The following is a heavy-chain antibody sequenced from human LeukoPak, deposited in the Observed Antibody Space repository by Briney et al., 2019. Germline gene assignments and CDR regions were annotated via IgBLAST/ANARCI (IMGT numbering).Heavy chain of an antibody. J-gene: IGHJ4*02. Sequence: GGSLRLSCVASGFTFNTYAMSWARQAPGEGLEWVSGIASGGATTFYADSVKGRFTISRDNSKNTVYLQIDSLRAEDTALYYCAKVKTSGTYSFDYWGQGTLVTVSS. CDR1: GFTFNTYA. CDR2: IASGGATT. CDR3: AKVKTSGTYSFDY. D-gene: IGHD1-26*01. V-gene: IGHV3-23*01.